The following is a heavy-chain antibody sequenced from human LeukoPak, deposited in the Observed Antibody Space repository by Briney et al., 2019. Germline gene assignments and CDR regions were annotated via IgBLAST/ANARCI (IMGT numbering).Heavy chain of an antibody. CDR1: GYSFTSYW. Sequence: GESLKISCKASGYSFTSYWIGWVRQMPGKGLEWMGIIDPSDSETRYTPTFQGQVTISVDKSLTTADLQWNSLKASDTAMYYCARQTAMGRSGDYWGQGTLVTVSS. CDR3: ARQTAMGRSGDY. CDR2: IDPSDSET. J-gene: IGHJ4*02. D-gene: IGHD5-18*01. V-gene: IGHV5-51*01.